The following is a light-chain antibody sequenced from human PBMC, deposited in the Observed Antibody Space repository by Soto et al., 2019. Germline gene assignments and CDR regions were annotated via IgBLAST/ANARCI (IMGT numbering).Light chain of an antibody. Sequence: QSVLTQPRSVSGSPGQSVTISCTGTSNDIGTYNFVSWYQKHPGKAPKLIIYDVTKRPSGVPDRFSGSKSGNTASLTISGLQAEDEADYYCCSYAGTFVVFGGGTKLTVL. J-gene: IGLJ2*01. CDR1: SNDIGTYNF. V-gene: IGLV2-11*01. CDR2: DVT. CDR3: CSYAGTFVV.